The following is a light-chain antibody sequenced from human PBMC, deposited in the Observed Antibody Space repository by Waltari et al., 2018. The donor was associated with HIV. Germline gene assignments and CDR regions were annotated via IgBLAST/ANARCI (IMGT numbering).Light chain of an antibody. J-gene: IGKJ3*01. CDR3: QQVNMPFT. CDR2: AAS. V-gene: IGKV1-9*01. Sequence: DIQLTQSPSFLSASVGDRFTVTCRAGQGISTYLAWYQQKPGKAPKLLIYAASTLQTGVPSRFSGSGSGTEFTLTISSLQPEDVATYYCQQVNMPFTFGPGTKVDIK. CDR1: QGISTY.